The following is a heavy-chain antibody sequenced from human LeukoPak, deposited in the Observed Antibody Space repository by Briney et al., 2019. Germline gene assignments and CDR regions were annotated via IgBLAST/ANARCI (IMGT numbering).Heavy chain of an antibody. CDR1: GFTFTSYD. CDR2: ISNGGGTI. V-gene: IGHV3-48*03. D-gene: IGHD3-10*02. CDR3: ARDSYMFGSDY. J-gene: IGHJ4*02. Sequence: PGGSLRLSCVTSGFTFTSYDFNWVRQAPGKGLEWVSYISNGGGTIYYADSVKGRLTTSRDNGKNSVFLQMNTLRDEDTAVYYCARDSYMFGSDYWGQGTLVTVSS.